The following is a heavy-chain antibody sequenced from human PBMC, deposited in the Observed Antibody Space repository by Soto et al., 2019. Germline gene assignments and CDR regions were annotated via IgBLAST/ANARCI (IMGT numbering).Heavy chain of an antibody. V-gene: IGHV4-34*01. J-gene: IGHJ4*02. D-gene: IGHD2-2*01. CDR1: GGSFSGYY. CDR2: INHSGST. Sequence: SETLSLTCAVYGGSFSGYYWSWIRQPPGKGLEWIGEINHSGSTNYNPSLKSRVTISVDTSKNQFSLKLSSVTAADTAVYYCARAPRWDIVVVPAATSSPIPSARLDYWGQGTLVTVSS. CDR3: ARAPRWDIVVVPAATSSPIPSARLDY.